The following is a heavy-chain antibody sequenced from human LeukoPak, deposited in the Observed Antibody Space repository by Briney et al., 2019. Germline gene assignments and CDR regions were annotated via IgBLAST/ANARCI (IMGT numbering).Heavy chain of an antibody. CDR2: IYPGDSDT. D-gene: IGHD3-9*01. V-gene: IGHV5-51*01. J-gene: IGHJ4*02. CDR3: ARTYYDILTGYYDYFDY. CDR1: GYRFTNYW. Sequence: GESLKISCKGSGYRFTNYWIAWVRQMPGKGLEWMGIIYPGDSDTRYNPSFQGQVTISADRSFSSAYVQWSSLKASDTAMYYCARTYYDILTGYYDYFDYWGQGTLVTVSS.